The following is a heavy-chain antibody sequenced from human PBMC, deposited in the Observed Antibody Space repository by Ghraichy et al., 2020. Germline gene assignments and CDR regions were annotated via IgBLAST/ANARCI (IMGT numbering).Heavy chain of an antibody. CDR1: GITFSSYD. CDR3: AKSSGWTAFDI. CDR2: ISGSGDNT. J-gene: IGHJ3*02. V-gene: IGHV3-23*01. D-gene: IGHD6-19*01. Sequence: LSLTCAASGITFSSYDMSWVRQAPGKGLEWVSAISGSGDNTYYADSVKGRFTISRDNSKNTLYLQMNSLRAEDTAVYYCAKSSGWTAFDIWGQGTMVTVSS.